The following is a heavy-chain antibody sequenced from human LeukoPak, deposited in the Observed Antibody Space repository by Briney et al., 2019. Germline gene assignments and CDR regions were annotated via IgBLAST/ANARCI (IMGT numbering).Heavy chain of an antibody. D-gene: IGHD1-14*01. CDR2: ISTDGSTT. CDR3: VGGPAY. J-gene: IGHJ4*02. V-gene: IGHV3-74*01. Sequence: GGSLRLSCAASGFTFSSYWMHWVRQAPGKGLVWVSRISTDGSTTTYADSVKGRFTISRDNAKNTAYLQMNSLRAEDTAAYYCVGGPAYWGQGNLVTVSS. CDR1: GFTFSSYW.